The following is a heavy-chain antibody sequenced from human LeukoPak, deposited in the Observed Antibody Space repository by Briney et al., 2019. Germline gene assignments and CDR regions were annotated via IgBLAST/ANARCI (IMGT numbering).Heavy chain of an antibody. V-gene: IGHV3-30-3*01. J-gene: IGHJ6*02. CDR1: GFTFSSYA. D-gene: IGHD3-9*01. CDR2: ISYDGSNK. Sequence: GRSLRLSCAVSGFTFSSYAMHWVRQAPGKGLEWVAVISYDGSNKYYADSVKGRFTISRDNSKNTLYLQMNSLRAEDTAVYYCARKDDYDILTGYYLAYYYYGMDVWGQGTTVTVSS. CDR3: ARKDDYDILTGYYLAYYYYGMDV.